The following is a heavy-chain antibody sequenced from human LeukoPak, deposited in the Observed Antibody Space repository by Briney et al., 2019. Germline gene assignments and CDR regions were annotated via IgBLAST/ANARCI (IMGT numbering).Heavy chain of an antibody. CDR1: GDSIGISNW. Sequence: SGTLSLTCAVSGDSIGISNWWSWVRQPPGKGLEWIGQIYHSGTTNYNPSLKSRVTMSVDKSKNQFSLKLNSVTAADTAVYYCTRDFRGIFDSWGQGTLVTVSS. CDR3: TRDFRGIFDS. V-gene: IGHV4-4*02. D-gene: IGHD1-26*01. J-gene: IGHJ4*02. CDR2: IYHSGTT.